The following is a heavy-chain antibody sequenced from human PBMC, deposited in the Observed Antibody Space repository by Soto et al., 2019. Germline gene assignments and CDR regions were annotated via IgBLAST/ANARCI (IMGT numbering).Heavy chain of an antibody. CDR2: ISAYNGNT. D-gene: IGHD3-3*02. Sequence: QVQLVQSAAEVRKPGASVKVSCRASGYTFGNFGISWLRQAPGQGLEWMGWISAYNGNTHYTQSLQGRVTLTTDTATSTGYMELRSLTPDDPAVYFCTRDVPATAAFLWDFWGQGTLVTVSS. J-gene: IGHJ4*02. CDR1: GYTFGNFG. CDR3: TRDVPATAAFLWDF. V-gene: IGHV1-18*04.